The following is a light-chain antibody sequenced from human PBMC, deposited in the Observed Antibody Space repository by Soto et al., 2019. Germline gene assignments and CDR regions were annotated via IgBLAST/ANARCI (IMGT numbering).Light chain of an antibody. J-gene: IGKJ1*01. CDR2: DAY. Sequence: EIVMTQSPATLSVSPGERATLSCRASQSFRGLLAWYQQKPGQAPRLLIYDAYNRATGIPPRFSGSGSGTDFTLTISRLEPEDFAVYSCQQYGSSWTFGQGTKVDI. CDR3: QQYGSSWT. CDR1: QSFRGL. V-gene: IGKV3-20*01.